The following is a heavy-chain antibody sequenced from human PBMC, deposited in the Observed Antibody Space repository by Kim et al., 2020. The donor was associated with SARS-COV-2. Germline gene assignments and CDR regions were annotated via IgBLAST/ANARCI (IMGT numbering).Heavy chain of an antibody. CDR1: GFTFSTSP. CDR3: AKGGMNSGFDY. CDR2: ISWDGTRT. V-gene: IGHV3-23*01. J-gene: IGHJ4*02. Sequence: GGSLRLSCVASGFTFSTSPMGWVRQAPGKGLEWVSRISWDGTRTYYADSVKGRVNMSSDKSKNMLYLHMNSLRVEDTAVYYCAKGGMNSGFDYWGQGTQVTVSS. D-gene: IGHD1-26*01.